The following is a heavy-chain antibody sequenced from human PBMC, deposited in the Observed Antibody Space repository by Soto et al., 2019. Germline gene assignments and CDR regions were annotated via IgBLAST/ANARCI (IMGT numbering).Heavy chain of an antibody. Sequence: EVQLVESGGGLVQPGRSLRLSCVASGFTSDDYAMYWVRQAPGKGLEWVSGISWTSGNIHYADAVRGRFTISRDNAKNSLHLHMTSLRVEDTALYYCAKDAVARSYDNWIDSWGQGTLVIVSS. CDR1: GFTSDDYA. D-gene: IGHD6-19*01. V-gene: IGHV3-9*02. J-gene: IGHJ5*01. CDR3: AKDAVARSYDNWIDS. CDR2: ISWTSGNI.